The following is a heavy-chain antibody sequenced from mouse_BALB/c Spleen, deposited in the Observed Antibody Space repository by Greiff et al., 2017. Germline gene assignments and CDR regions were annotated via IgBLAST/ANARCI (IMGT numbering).Heavy chain of an antibody. V-gene: IGHV1-62-2*01. D-gene: IGHD2-14*01. J-gene: IGHJ1*01. Sequence: VKLQESGAELVKPGASVKLSCKASGYTFTEYIIHWVKQRSGQGLEWIGWFYPGSGSIKYNEKFKDKATLTADKSSSTVYMELSRLTSEDSAVYFCARHEEGGVRGSYWYFDVWGAGTTVTVSS. CDR2: FYPGSGSI. CDR1: GYTFTEYI. CDR3: ARHEEGGVRGSYWYFDV.